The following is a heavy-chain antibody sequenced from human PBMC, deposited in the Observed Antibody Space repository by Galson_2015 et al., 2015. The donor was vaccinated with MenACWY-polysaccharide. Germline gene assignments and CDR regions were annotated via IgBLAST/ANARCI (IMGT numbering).Heavy chain of an antibody. CDR1: GFTFNSYA. CDR3: ARDYCSRTSCSGMDV. CDR2: ISYDASNK. J-gene: IGHJ6*02. D-gene: IGHD2-2*01. Sequence: SLRLSCAASGFTFNSYAMHWARQAPGKGLEWVAVISYDASNKYYADSVEGRFTISRDNSKNTLYLQMNSLGAEDTAVYYCARDYCSRTSCSGMDVWGQGTTVTVSS. V-gene: IGHV3-30-3*01.